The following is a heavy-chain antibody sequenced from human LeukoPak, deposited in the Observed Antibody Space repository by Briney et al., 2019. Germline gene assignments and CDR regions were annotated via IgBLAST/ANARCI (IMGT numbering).Heavy chain of an antibody. Sequence: ASVKVSCKASGYTFTRYYMHWVRQAPGQGLEWMGIINPSGGSTSYAQKFQGRVTMTRDMSTSTVYMELSSLRSEDTAVYYCARVGEMATMTPFDYWGQGTLVTVFS. J-gene: IGHJ4*02. CDR1: GYTFTRYY. CDR3: ARVGEMATMTPFDY. CDR2: INPSGGST. D-gene: IGHD5-24*01. V-gene: IGHV1-46*01.